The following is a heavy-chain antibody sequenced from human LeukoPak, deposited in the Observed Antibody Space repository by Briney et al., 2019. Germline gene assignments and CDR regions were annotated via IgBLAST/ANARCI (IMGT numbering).Heavy chain of an antibody. D-gene: IGHD3-3*01. CDR3: ARNLRYYDFWSAPGYYYMDV. V-gene: IGHV1-8*01. J-gene: IGHJ6*03. CDR1: GYTFTSYD. Sequence: ASVKVSCKASGYTFTSYDINWVRQATGQGLEWMGWMNPNSGNTGYAQKFQGRVTMTRNTSISTAYMELSSLRSEDTAVYYCARNLRYYDFWSAPGYYYMDVWGKGTTVTVSS. CDR2: MNPNSGNT.